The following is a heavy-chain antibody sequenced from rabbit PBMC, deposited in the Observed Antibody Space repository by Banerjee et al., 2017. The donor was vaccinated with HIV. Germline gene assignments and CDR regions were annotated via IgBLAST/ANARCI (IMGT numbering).Heavy chain of an antibody. CDR2: IYAGGSGST. J-gene: IGHJ4*01. CDR1: GFSFSPTYN. V-gene: IGHV1S45*01. CDR3: ARAMIASMTMVISDFNL. D-gene: IGHD2-1*01. Sequence: QEQLEESGGGLVKPGASLTLTCKASGFSFSPTYNMYWVRQAPGKGLEWIGTIYAGGSGSTDYASWAKGRFTISKTSSTTVTLQMTSLTAADTATYFCARAMIASMTMVISDFNLWGQGTLVTVS.